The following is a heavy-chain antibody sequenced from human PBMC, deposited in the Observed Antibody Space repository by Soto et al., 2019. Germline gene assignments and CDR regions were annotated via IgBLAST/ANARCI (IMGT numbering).Heavy chain of an antibody. D-gene: IGHD2-2*01. CDR2: LIPIFGTT. V-gene: IGHV1-69*01. CDR1: GGTFRSNA. J-gene: IGHJ4*02. Sequence: QVQLVQSGTEVKKPGSSVKVSCKASGGTFRSNAISWVRQAPGQGLEWMGGLIPIFGTTNYAQKFQGRVTITAHESASTAYMELSSLRSDDTAVYYCARGVVPAANEEYYFDYWRQGTLVTVSS. CDR3: ARGVVPAANEEYYFDY.